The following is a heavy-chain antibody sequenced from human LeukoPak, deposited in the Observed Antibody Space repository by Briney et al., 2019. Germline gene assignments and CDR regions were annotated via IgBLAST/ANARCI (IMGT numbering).Heavy chain of an antibody. CDR2: IYSGGST. D-gene: IGHD3-10*01. CDR1: GFTFSTFA. Sequence: PGGSLRLSCAASGFTFSTFAMSWVRQAPGKGLEWVSVIYSGGSTYYADSVKGRFTISRDNSKNTLYLQMNSLRAEDTAVYYCARELLWFGERRGAFDIWGQGTMVTVSS. CDR3: ARELLWFGERRGAFDI. J-gene: IGHJ3*02. V-gene: IGHV3-53*01.